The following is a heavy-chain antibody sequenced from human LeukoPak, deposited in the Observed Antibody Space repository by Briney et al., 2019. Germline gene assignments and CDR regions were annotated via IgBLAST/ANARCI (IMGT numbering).Heavy chain of an antibody. CDR2: IKHDGTEE. CDR1: GFTLSVYW. J-gene: IGHJ4*02. V-gene: IGHV3-7*04. Sequence: PGRSLRLSCATSGFTLSVYWMNWVRQAPGRGLEWVANIKHDGTEEYYVESVKGRFTVSRDNAKNSLYLQMNSLTAEDTAIYYCARDFYFDYWGPGTRVTVSS. CDR3: ARDFYFDY.